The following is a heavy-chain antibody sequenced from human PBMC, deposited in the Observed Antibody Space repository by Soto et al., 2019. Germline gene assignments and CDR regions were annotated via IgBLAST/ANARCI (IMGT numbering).Heavy chain of an antibody. CDR1: GFTFSSYA. D-gene: IGHD6-19*01. CDR2: ISYDGSNK. Sequence: QVQLVESGGGVVQPGRSLRLSCAASGFTFSSYAMHWVRQAPGKGLEWVAVISYDGSNKYYADSVKGRFTISRDNSKNTLYLQMNSLRAEDTAVYYCASHIPIAVAGGESWFDPWGQGTLVTVSS. CDR3: ASHIPIAVAGGESWFDP. V-gene: IGHV3-30-3*01. J-gene: IGHJ5*02.